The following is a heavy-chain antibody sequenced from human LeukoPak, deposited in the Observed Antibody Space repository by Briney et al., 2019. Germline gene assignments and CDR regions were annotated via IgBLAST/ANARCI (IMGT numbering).Heavy chain of an antibody. CDR2: IYNDGRT. V-gene: IGHV3-53*04. J-gene: IGHJ4*02. Sequence: GGSLRLSCAASGFTVSSNYMSWVRQAPGKGPEWVSVIYNDGRTFYGDSVKGRFTLSRHNSKNTLYLQMSSLRAEDTAVYYCVNGVEDSLLDYWGQGTLVTVSS. CDR1: GFTVSSNY. CDR3: VNGVEDSLLDY. D-gene: IGHD2-15*01.